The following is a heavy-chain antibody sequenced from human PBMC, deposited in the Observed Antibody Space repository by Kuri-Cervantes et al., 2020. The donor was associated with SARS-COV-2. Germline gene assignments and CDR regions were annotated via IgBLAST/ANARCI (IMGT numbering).Heavy chain of an antibody. CDR3: AREFFGVVNGYFDY. CDR1: GFTFSSYW. D-gene: IGHD3-3*01. V-gene: IGHV3-7*01. J-gene: IGHJ4*02. CDR2: IKQDGSEK. Sequence: GGSLRLTCAVSGFTFSSYWMSWVRQAPGKGLEWVANIKQDGSEKYYVDSVKGRFTISRDNAKNSLHLQMNSLRAEDTAVYYCAREFFGVVNGYFDYWGQGTLVTVSS.